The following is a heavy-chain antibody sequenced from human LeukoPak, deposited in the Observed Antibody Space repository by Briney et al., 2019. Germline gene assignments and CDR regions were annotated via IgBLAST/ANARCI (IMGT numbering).Heavy chain of an antibody. CDR2: IYPGDSDT. D-gene: IGHD5-12*01. Sequence: GESLKISCKGSGYSFTNYWIGWVRQMPGKGLERMGIIYPGDSDTRYSPSFQGQVTISADKSISTAYLQWSSLKASDTAMYYCASCGSGYDYEKVGVCDYWGQGTLVTVSS. CDR3: ASCGSGYDYEKVGVCDY. V-gene: IGHV5-51*01. J-gene: IGHJ4*02. CDR1: GYSFTNYW.